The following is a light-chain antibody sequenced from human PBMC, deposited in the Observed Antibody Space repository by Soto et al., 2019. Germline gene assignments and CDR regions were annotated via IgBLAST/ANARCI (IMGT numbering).Light chain of an antibody. CDR2: WAS. CDR3: QQYYITLPLT. J-gene: IGKJ4*01. Sequence: DIVMTQSPDSLAVSLGERATINCKSSQSVFYSSNNKNYLAWYQQKPGQPPKLLIYWASTRESGVPDRFSGSGSGTDFTLTISSLQAEDVAVYYCQQYYITLPLTFGGGTKVEIK. V-gene: IGKV4-1*01. CDR1: QSVFYSSNNKNY.